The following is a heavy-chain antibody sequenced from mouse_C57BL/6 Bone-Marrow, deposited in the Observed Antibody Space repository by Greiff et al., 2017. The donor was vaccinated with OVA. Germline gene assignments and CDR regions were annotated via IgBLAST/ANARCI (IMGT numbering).Heavy chain of an antibody. Sequence: RVESGGGLVKPGGSLKLSCAASGFTFSSYAMSWVRQTPEKRLEWVATISDGGSYTYYPDNVKGRFTISRDNAKNNLYLQMSHLKSEDTAMYYCARDYYAMDYWGQGTSVTVSS. J-gene: IGHJ4*01. CDR1: GFTFSSYA. CDR2: ISDGGSYT. V-gene: IGHV5-4*01. CDR3: ARDYYAMDY.